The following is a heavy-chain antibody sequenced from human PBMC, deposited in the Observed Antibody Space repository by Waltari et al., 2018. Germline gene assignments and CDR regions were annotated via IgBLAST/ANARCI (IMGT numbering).Heavy chain of an antibody. J-gene: IGHJ5*02. V-gene: IGHV4-4*02. D-gene: IGHD2-15*01. CDR3: ARDRGRGIYLDT. CDR2: VQYSGRS. CDR1: W. Sequence: WWSWGRQSPQKGLEWIGQVQYSGRSKYNPSFASRVTVSIDTSNNQFSLKLTSATAADTAMYYCARDRGRGIYLDTWGPGMQVTVSP.